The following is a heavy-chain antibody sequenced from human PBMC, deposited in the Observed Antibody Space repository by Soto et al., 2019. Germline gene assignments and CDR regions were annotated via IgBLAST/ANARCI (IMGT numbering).Heavy chain of an antibody. CDR1: GASISSFN. CDR3: ARDRGEYTSSWFWYFSH. V-gene: IGHV4-4*07. D-gene: IGHD6-13*01. J-gene: IGHJ2*01. Sequence: QLQESGPGLVKPSETLSLTCSVSGASISSFNWNWVRQPAGKGPGWVGRLKIAGTTNYNPSLKSRITISMDTSKNQISLHLRSVTAADTAIYYCARDRGEYTSSWFWYFSHWGHGTLVTVSS. CDR2: LKIAGTT.